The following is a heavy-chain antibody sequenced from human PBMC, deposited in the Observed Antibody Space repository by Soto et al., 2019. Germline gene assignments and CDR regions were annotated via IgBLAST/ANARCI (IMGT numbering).Heavy chain of an antibody. Sequence: ASVKVSCKASGYTFTSYGISWVRQAPGQGLEWMGWISAYNGNTNYAQKLQGRVTMTTDTSTSTAYMELRSLRSDDTAVYDGARQGHYSNYASRYYYRMDGWGQGTTVTVSS. CDR3: ARQGHYSNYASRYYYRMDG. CDR1: GYTFTSYG. J-gene: IGHJ6*02. V-gene: IGHV1-18*01. CDR2: ISAYNGNT. D-gene: IGHD4-4*01.